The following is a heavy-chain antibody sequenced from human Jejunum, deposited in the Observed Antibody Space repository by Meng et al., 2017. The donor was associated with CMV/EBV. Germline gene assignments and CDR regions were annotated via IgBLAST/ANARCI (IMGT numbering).Heavy chain of an antibody. J-gene: IGHJ1*01. CDR2: INPNMGGT. V-gene: IGHV1-2*06. D-gene: IGHD3-22*01. Sequence: SCETSGYTFAAYYIHWVRQAPGRGLEWMGRINPNMGGTSYAQKFQGRVTMTRDMSTSTVYMELTSLTPDDTAVYFCAGDRSSGYFYVHWGQGTLVTSPQ. CDR1: GYTFAAYY. CDR3: AGDRSSGYFYVH.